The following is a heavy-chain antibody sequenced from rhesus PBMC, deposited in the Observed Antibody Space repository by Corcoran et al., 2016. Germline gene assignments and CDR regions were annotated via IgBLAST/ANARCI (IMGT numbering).Heavy chain of an antibody. D-gene: IGHD3-9*01. J-gene: IGHJ4*01. CDR2: LNVNSGST. Sequence: QVQLQESGPGLVKPSETLSITCAVAGGSFSSYWWSWIRKPPGKGLGWIGELNVNSGSTNYNPSLKSRVTISKDAYKNQFSLKLSAVTAADTAVYYWASGYEDDYGDYPDENLDYWGQGVLVTVSS. CDR3: ASGYEDDYGDYPDENLDY. CDR1: GGSFSSYW. V-gene: IGHV4-80*01.